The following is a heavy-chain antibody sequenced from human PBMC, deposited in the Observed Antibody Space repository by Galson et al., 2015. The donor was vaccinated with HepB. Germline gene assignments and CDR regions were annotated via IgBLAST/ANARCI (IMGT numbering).Heavy chain of an antibody. J-gene: IGHJ6*02. CDR2: ISAYNGNT. CDR1: GYTFTSYG. CDR3: AREAAYYDFWSGYYTGPPDYYYYGMDV. D-gene: IGHD3-3*01. Sequence: QSGAEVKKPGESLRISCKASGYTFTSYGISWVRQAPGQGLEWMGWISAYNGNTNYAQKLQGRVTMTTDTSTSTAYMELRSLRSDDTAVYYCAREAAYYDFWSGYYTGPPDYYYYGMDVWGQGTTVTVSS. V-gene: IGHV1-18*04.